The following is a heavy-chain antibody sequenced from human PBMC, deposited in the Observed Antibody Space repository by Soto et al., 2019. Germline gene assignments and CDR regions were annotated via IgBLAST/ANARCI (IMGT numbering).Heavy chain of an antibody. CDR3: ARVEQLVSWGYFDY. V-gene: IGHV1-2*02. J-gene: IGHJ4*02. Sequence: GASVKVSCKASGYTFTGYYMHWVRQAPGQGLEWMGWINPNSGGTNYAQKFQGRVTMTRDTSISTAYMELSRLRSDDTAVYYCARVEQLVSWGYFDYWGQGTLVTVPQ. CDR1: GYTFTGYY. D-gene: IGHD6-6*01. CDR2: INPNSGGT.